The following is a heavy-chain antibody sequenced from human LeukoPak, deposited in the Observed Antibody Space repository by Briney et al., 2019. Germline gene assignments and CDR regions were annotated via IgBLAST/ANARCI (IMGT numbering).Heavy chain of an antibody. CDR2: IKSRSSGGTT. V-gene: IGHV3-15*01. Sequence: GGSLRLSCAASGFTFRDAWMGWVRQAPGKGLEWVGLIKSRSSGGTTDYGAPVKGRFTISRDDSKNTLYLQMDSLITEDTAVIHCTADLIGNSRGIDYWGQGTLVTVSS. J-gene: IGHJ4*02. CDR1: GFTFRDAW. CDR3: TADLIGNSRGIDY. D-gene: IGHD6-13*01.